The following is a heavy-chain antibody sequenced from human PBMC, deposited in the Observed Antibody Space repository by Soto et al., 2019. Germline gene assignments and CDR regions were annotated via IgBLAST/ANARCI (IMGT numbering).Heavy chain of an antibody. CDR2: IYRTGST. J-gene: IGHJ4*02. CDR1: PGSFTSNNW. D-gene: IGHD1-7*01. CDR3: ASRDPGTSVDY. V-gene: IGHV4-4*02. Sequence: ASEALSLKCAVSPGSFTSNNWWTLVRQPPGQGLEWIGEIYRTGSTNYNPSLKSRVTISLDKSENQFSLKVTSLTAADTAVYYCASRDPGTSVDYWGQGTLVTVS.